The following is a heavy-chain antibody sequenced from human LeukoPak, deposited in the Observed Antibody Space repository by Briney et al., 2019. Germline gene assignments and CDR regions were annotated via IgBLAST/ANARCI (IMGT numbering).Heavy chain of an antibody. V-gene: IGHV3-33*01. CDR2: IWYDGSNK. D-gene: IGHD1-26*01. J-gene: IGHJ4*02. Sequence: GGSLRLSCAASAFPFGTYGMHWVRQAPGKGLEWVAAIWYDGSNKYYADSVKGRFTISRDNSKSTLFLQMSGLRAEDTALYYCASDHGAYWGQGTLVTVSS. CDR1: AFPFGTYG. CDR3: ASDHGAY.